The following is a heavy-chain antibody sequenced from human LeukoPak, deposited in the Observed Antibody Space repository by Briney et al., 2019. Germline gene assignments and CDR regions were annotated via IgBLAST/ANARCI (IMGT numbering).Heavy chain of an antibody. D-gene: IGHD3-3*01. CDR3: ARVYVPYYDFWSSGYYFDY. CDR2: INHSGST. J-gene: IGHJ4*02. V-gene: IGHV4-34*01. CDR1: GGSFSGYY. Sequence: SETLSLTCAVYGGSFSGYYGSWIRHPPGKGLEWIGEINHSGSTNYNPSLKSRVTISVDTSKNQFSLKLSSVTAADTAVYYCARVYVPYYDFWSSGYYFDYWGQGTLVTVSS.